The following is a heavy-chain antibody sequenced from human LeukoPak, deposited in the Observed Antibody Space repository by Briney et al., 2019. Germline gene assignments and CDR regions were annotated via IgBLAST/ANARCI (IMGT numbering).Heavy chain of an antibody. D-gene: IGHD2-15*01. CDR1: GGSISSYY. J-gene: IGHJ6*02. CDR2: IYNSGST. V-gene: IGHV4-4*07. Sequence: SETLPLTCTVSGGSISSYYWSWIRQPAGKGLEWIGLIYNSGSTNYNPSLKSRVTMSVDTSKNQFSLRLSSVTAADTALYYCARVGYCLSGTCDDYYYYYGMDVWGQGTTVTVSS. CDR3: ARVGYCLSGTCDDYYYYYGMDV.